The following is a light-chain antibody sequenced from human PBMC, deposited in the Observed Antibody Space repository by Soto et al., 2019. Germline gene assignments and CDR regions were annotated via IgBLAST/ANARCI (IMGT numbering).Light chain of an antibody. V-gene: IGLV1-44*01. Sequence: QSVLTQPPSASGTPGQRVNISCSGSSSNIGSNTVNWYQQLPGTAPKLLIYSNNQRPSGVPDRFSVSKSGTSASLAISGLQSEDEADYYCAAWDDSLNGYVFGTGTKLTVL. CDR1: SSNIGSNT. CDR3: AAWDDSLNGYV. J-gene: IGLJ1*01. CDR2: SNN.